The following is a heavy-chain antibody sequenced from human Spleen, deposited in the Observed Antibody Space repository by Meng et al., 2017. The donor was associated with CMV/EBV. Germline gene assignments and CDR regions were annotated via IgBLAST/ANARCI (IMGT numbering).Heavy chain of an antibody. Sequence: SETLSLTCTVSGGSISSSSYYWGWIRQPPGKGLEWIGNIYYSGSTYYNPSLKSRVTISLDTSKNQFSLKLSSVTAADTAVYYCARWVLYGMDVWGQGTTVTVSS. J-gene: IGHJ6*02. CDR3: ARWVLYGMDV. CDR2: IYYSGST. D-gene: IGHD1-26*01. V-gene: IGHV4-39*07. CDR1: GGSISSSSYY.